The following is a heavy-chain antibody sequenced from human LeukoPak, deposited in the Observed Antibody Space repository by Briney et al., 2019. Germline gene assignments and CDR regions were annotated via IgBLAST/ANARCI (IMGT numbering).Heavy chain of an antibody. V-gene: IGHV6-1*01. D-gene: IGHD3-22*01. CDR3: AREGHYYDSSGYSNWFDP. J-gene: IGHJ5*02. CDR1: GDSVSSNSAA. CDR2: TYYRSKWYN. Sequence: SQTLSLTCAISGDSVSSNSAAWNWIRQSPSRGLEWLGRTYYRSKWYNDYAVSVKSRITINPDTSKNQFSLQLNSVTPEDTAVYYCAREGHYYDSSGYSNWFDPWGQGTLVTVSS.